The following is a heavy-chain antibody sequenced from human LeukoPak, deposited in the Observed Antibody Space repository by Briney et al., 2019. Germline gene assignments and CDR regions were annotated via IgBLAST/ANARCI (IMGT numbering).Heavy chain of an antibody. D-gene: IGHD3-22*01. CDR2: IKQDGSEK. Sequence: GGSLRLSCAASGFTFSSYWMSWVRQAPGKGLEWVANIKQDGSEKYYVDSVEGRFTISRDNAKNSLYLQMNSLRAEDTAVYYCARSWSSGYWFPATASFDHWGQGTLVTVSS. CDR3: ARSWSSGYWFPATASFDH. CDR1: GFTFSSYW. V-gene: IGHV3-7*01. J-gene: IGHJ4*02.